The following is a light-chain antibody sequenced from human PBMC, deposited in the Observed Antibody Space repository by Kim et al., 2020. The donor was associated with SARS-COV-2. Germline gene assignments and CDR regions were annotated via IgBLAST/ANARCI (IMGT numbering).Light chain of an antibody. CDR2: AAS. V-gene: IGKV1-12*01. J-gene: IGKJ4*01. Sequence: ASLETRATTPCRAGRAIRPWLAWYQQKPEKAPKPLIFAASILQSGVPPRFGGGGFGTEFPLTSGGLQPEDFATSYCHQANSLPRTFGGGTKVDSK. CDR1: RAIRPW. CDR3: HQANSLPRT.